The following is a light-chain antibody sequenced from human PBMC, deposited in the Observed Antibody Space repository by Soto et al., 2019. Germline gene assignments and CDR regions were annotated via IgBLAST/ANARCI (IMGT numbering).Light chain of an antibody. V-gene: IGKV3-20*01. CDR1: QSVSSDY. J-gene: IGKJ4*01. Sequence: ENALRQAPGTLSLSPRERAILSCRASQSVSSDYLAWYQQKPGQAPRLLIYGASSRATGIPDRFSGSGSGTDFTLTISRLEPEDFALYYCQQYVRSPLTFGGGTKVDI. CDR3: QQYVRSPLT. CDR2: GAS.